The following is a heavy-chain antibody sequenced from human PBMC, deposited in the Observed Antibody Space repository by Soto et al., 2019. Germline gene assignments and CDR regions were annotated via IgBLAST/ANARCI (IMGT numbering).Heavy chain of an antibody. CDR2: ISGSSGTI. CDR1: EFTFRSYS. J-gene: IGHJ5*02. D-gene: IGHD2-2*02. V-gene: IGHV3-48*01. Sequence: GGSLRLSCAASEFTFRSYSMNWVRQAPGKGLEWVSYISGSSGTIFYADSVEGRFTVSRDNAKNSLYLQMNSLRAEDTAVYYCAEDRGSGSTRWYNGWFDPWGQGTLVTVSS. CDR3: AEDRGSGSTRWYNGWFDP.